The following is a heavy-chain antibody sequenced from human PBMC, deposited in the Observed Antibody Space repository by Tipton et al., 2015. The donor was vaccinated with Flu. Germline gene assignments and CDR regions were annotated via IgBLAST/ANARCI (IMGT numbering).Heavy chain of an antibody. CDR1: GFTFSSYG. D-gene: IGHD5-12*01. CDR2: IWYDGSNK. V-gene: IGHV3-33*01. J-gene: IGHJ6*03. Sequence: SLRLSCAASGFTFSSYGMHWVRQAPGKGLEWVAVIWYDGSNKYYADSVKGRFTISRDNSKNTLYLQMNSLRAEDTAVYYCARGGYSGINYYYYMDVWGKGTTVTVSS. CDR3: ARGGYSGINYYYYMDV.